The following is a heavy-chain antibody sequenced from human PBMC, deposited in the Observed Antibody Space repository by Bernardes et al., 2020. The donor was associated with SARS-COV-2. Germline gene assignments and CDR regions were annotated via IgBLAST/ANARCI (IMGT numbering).Heavy chain of an antibody. Sequence: SEPLPLTCTVLGGSISSYYWSWIRQPPGKGLEWIEYISNSGSTNYNPSLKSRVTISVDTSKNQFSLKLTSVTAADTAIYYCARDGGDYGDYYYYNGMDVWGQGTTVTVSS. J-gene: IGHJ6*02. V-gene: IGHV4-59*01. CDR3: ARDGGDYGDYYYYNGMDV. CDR2: ISNSGST. CDR1: GGSISSYY. D-gene: IGHD4-17*01.